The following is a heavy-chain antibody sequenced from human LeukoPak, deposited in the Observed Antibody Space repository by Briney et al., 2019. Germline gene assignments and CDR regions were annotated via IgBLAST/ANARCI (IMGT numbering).Heavy chain of an antibody. D-gene: IGHD5-12*01. CDR2: ISYDGSNK. V-gene: IGHV3-30*18. J-gene: IGHJ4*02. Sequence: SGGSLRLSCAASGFTFSSYGMHWVRQAPGKGLEWVAVISYDGSNKYYADSVKGRFTISRDNSKNTLYLQMNSLRAEDMAIYYCAKGSLMDVVATMGDYWGQGTLVTVSS. CDR1: GFTFSSYG. CDR3: AKGSLMDVVATMGDY.